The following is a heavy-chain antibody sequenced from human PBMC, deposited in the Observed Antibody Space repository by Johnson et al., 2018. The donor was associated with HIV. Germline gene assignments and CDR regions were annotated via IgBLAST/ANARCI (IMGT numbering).Heavy chain of an antibody. D-gene: IGHD3-22*01. CDR1: GFTFSSYA. Sequence: QVQLVESGGGVVQPGRSLRLSCAASGFTFSSYAMHWVRQAPGKGLEWVAVISYDGSNKYYADSVKGRFTISRDNSKNTLYLQMNSLRAEDTAVYYCAREALRSWYYDSSDAFDIWGQGTMVTVSS. J-gene: IGHJ3*02. CDR2: ISYDGSNK. CDR3: AREALRSWYYDSSDAFDI. V-gene: IGHV3-30-3*01.